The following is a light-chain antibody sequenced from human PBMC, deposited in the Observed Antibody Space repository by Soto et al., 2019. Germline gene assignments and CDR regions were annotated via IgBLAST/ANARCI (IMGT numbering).Light chain of an antibody. CDR2: GAS. CDR1: QSVSGSY. V-gene: IGKV3-20*01. CDR3: QQYGNSPRT. J-gene: IGKJ1*01. Sequence: EIVLTQSPGTLSLSPGERATLSCRASQSVSGSYLAWYQQKPGQAPRLLIYGASSRATDIPDRFTGSGSGADFTLTIIRLEPEDFAVYYCQQYGNSPRTFGQGTKVEVK.